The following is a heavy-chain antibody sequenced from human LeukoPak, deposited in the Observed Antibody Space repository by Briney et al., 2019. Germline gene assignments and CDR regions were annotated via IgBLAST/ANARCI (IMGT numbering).Heavy chain of an antibody. D-gene: IGHD1-1*01. CDR1: GYTFTSYG. CDR3: ARVPTRYNWNDGSFDY. CDR2: ISAYNGNT. J-gene: IGHJ4*02. V-gene: IGHV1-18*01. Sequence: ASVKVSCKASGYTFTSYGISWVRQAPGQGLEWMGWISAYNGNTNYAQKLQGRVTMTTDTSASTAYMELRSLRSDDTAVYYCARVPTRYNWNDGSFDYWGQGTLVTVSS.